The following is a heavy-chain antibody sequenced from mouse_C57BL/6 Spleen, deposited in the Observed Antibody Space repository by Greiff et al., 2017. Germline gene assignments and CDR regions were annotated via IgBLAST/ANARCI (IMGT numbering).Heavy chain of an antibody. D-gene: IGHD2-5*01. CDR1: GYTFTGYW. CDR2: ILPGSGST. V-gene: IGHV1-9*01. CDR3: ARGGATYYSNYGGYFDV. J-gene: IGHJ1*03. Sequence: VKLVESGAELMKPGASVKLSCKATGYTFTGYWIEWVKQRPGHGLEWIGEILPGSGSTNYNEKFKGKATFTADTSSNTAYMQLSSLTTEDSAIYYCARGGATYYSNYGGYFDVWGTGTTVTVSS.